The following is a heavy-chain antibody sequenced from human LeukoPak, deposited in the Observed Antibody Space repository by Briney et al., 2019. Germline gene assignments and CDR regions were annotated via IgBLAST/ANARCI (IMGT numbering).Heavy chain of an antibody. CDR2: MXPNSGNT. V-gene: IGHV1-8*03. Sequence: GASVKVSCKASGYTFTNYDINWVRQATGQGLEWMGWMXPNSGNTDYAXKFXGRVTITRDTSMTTAYMELSSLRSEDTAVYYCXXXXXXYDSXXXXPTVDYWGQGTLVTVSS. D-gene: IGHD3-10*01. CDR1: GYTFTNYD. J-gene: IGHJ4*02. CDR3: XXXXXXYDSXXXXPTVDY.